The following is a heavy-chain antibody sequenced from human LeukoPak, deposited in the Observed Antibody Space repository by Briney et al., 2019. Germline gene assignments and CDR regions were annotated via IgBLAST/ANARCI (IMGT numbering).Heavy chain of an antibody. CDR2: INHSGST. Sequence: SETLSLTCAVYGGSFSGYYWSWIRQPPGKGLEWIGEINHSGSTNYNPSLKSRVTISVDTSKNQFSLKLSSVTAADTAVYYCARHGLMRTVPLDYWGQGTLVTVSS. CDR3: ARHGLMRTVPLDY. V-gene: IGHV4-34*01. CDR1: GGSFSGYY. D-gene: IGHD4-17*01. J-gene: IGHJ4*02.